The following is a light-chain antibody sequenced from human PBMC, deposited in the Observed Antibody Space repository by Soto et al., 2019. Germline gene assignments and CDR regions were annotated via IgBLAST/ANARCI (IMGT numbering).Light chain of an antibody. Sequence: DIQMTQSPSSLSASVGDRVTITCRASQGISHYLAWYQQIPGKVPKLLISAASTLQSGVPSRFSGSGSGTDFTLTISSLQPEDVATYYCQKYTNGPTFGAGTKVEIK. V-gene: IGKV1-27*01. CDR1: QGISHY. CDR2: AAS. J-gene: IGKJ4*01. CDR3: QKYTNGPT.